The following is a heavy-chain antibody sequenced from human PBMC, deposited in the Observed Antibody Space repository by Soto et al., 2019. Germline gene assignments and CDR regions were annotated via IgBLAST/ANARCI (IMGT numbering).Heavy chain of an antibody. CDR2: IYYRGST. CDR1: GCSISSYY. Sequence: SETLSLPPPVSGCSISSYYWAWIRQSPGKGLEWIEYIYYRGSTNYNPALKSRVTISVDTSKNQFSLKLSSVTAADTAVYYCARDRMGYSGSGRCVGLCHYYHGMDVWGQGTTVTVSS. V-gene: IGHV4-59*01. CDR3: ARDRMGYSGSGRCVGLCHYYHGMDV. D-gene: IGHD3-10*01. J-gene: IGHJ6*02.